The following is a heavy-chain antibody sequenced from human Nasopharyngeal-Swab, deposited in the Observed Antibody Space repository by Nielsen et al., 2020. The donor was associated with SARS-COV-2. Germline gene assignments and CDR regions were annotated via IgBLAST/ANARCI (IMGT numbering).Heavy chain of an antibody. V-gene: IGHV1-2*02. D-gene: IGHD3-10*01. CDR1: GYCFTGYY. J-gene: IGHJ3*02. CDR2: LNPNSGGT. Sequence: ASVQVSCNASGYCFTGYYLHWVRHAPAQGPEWVGSLNPNSGGTNYAQKFQGRVILTLDTSINTAYMDLTSVRSDDTAVYYCAREIYYGSGSYYVDDAFDIWGQGTMVTVSS. CDR3: AREIYYGSGSYYVDDAFDI.